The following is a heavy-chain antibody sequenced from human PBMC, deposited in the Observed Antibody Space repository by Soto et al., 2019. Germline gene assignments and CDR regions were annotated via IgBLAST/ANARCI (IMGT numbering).Heavy chain of an antibody. D-gene: IGHD5-18*01. Sequence: QVQLVQSGAEVKKPGSSVKVSCKASGGTFSSYASSWVRQAAGQGLEWMGGIIPIFGTANYAQTFEGRVTITADESTSTAYMELSSLRSEDTAVYYGASHTYVYFLHYYHGIDVWGQGTTVTVSS. CDR3: ASHTYVYFLHYYHGIDV. CDR1: GGTFSSYA. V-gene: IGHV1-69*12. J-gene: IGHJ6*02. CDR2: IIPIFGTA.